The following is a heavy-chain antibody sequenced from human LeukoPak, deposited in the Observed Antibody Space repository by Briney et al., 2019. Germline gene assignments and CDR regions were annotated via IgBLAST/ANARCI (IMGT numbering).Heavy chain of an antibody. Sequence: ASVKVSCKASGYTFTGCYMHWVRQAPGQGLEWMGWINPNSGGTNYAQKFQGRVTMTRDTSISTAYMELSRLRSDDTAVYYCARDIAAAGTAFDYWGQGTLVTVSS. V-gene: IGHV1-2*02. CDR3: ARDIAAAGTAFDY. CDR1: GYTFTGCY. J-gene: IGHJ4*02. D-gene: IGHD6-13*01. CDR2: INPNSGGT.